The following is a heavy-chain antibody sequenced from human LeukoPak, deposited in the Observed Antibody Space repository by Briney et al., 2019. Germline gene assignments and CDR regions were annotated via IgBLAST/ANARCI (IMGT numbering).Heavy chain of an antibody. D-gene: IGHD5/OR15-5a*01. CDR1: GFTFSSYA. CDR3: AKCTRLRLDY. Sequence: PGGSLRLSCAASGFTFSSYAMSWGRQAPGKGLELVSAISGSGGSTYYADSVKGRFTISRDNSKNTLYLQMNSLRDEDTAVYYCAKCTRLRLDYWGRGTLVTVSS. V-gene: IGHV3-23*01. J-gene: IGHJ4*02. CDR2: ISGSGGST.